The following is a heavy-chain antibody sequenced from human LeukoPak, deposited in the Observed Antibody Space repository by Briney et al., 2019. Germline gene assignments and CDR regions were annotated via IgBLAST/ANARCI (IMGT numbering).Heavy chain of an antibody. CDR2: ISLSSSYI. CDR1: GFTFSGYS. D-gene: IGHD2-2*01. CDR3: ARYCSSTSCSEDFYYMDV. Sequence: GSLSLSCSASGFTFSGYSMNWVRQAPGKGLEWVSSISLSSSYIYYADSVKGRFSISRDNAKNSLYLQMNSLRAEDTAVYYCARYCSSTSCSEDFYYMDVWGKGTTVTVSS. J-gene: IGHJ6*03. V-gene: IGHV3-21*01.